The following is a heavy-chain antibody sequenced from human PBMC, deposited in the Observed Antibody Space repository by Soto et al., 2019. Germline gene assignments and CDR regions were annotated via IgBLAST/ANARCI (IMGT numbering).Heavy chain of an antibody. D-gene: IGHD1-1*01. CDR2: IIPIFGTA. Sequence: QVQLVQSGAEVKKPGSPVKVSCKASGGTFSSYAISWVRQAPGQGLEWMGGIIPIFGTANYAQKFQGRVTITAEESTSTAYMELSSLRSEDTAMYYCARSRRDGSNDVAYFDYWGQGTLVTVSS. CDR1: GGTFSSYA. V-gene: IGHV1-69*01. J-gene: IGHJ4*02. CDR3: ARSRRDGSNDVAYFDY.